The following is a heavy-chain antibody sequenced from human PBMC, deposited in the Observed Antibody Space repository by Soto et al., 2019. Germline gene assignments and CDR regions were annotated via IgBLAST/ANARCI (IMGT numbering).Heavy chain of an antibody. CDR2: IIPILGIA. D-gene: IGHD4-17*01. CDR1: GGTFSIYT. Sequence: QVQLVQSGAEVKKPGSSVKVSCKASGGTFSIYTISWVRQAPGKGLEWMGRIIPILGIANYAQKFQGRVTITADKYTSTAYMELSSLRSEDTAVYYCASGDYGTFDIWGQGTMVTVSS. J-gene: IGHJ3*02. V-gene: IGHV1-69*02. CDR3: ASGDYGTFDI.